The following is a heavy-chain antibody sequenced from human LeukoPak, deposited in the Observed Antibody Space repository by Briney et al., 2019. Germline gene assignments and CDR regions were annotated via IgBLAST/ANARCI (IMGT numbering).Heavy chain of an antibody. CDR3: ASDSEKQVDAPDV. J-gene: IGHJ6*02. V-gene: IGHV3-66*01. CDR2: TYSDVRA. Sequence: GRSLRLSCAASGFTASSNFWTWGRRAPGEGLEWGSITYSDVRAYYANSVKGRFTISRDSSNNTVYLQMNSLRAEDTALYYCASDSEKQVDAPDVWGQGPTVTVSS. CDR1: GFTASSNF. D-gene: IGHD6-13*01.